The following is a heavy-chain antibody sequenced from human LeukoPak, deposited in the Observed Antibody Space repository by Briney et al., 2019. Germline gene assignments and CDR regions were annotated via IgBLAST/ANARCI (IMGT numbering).Heavy chain of an antibody. CDR1: GYTFTSYA. CDR3: ARSPPFIALPVAAGIDY. J-gene: IGHJ4*02. D-gene: IGHD6-13*01. Sequence: ASVKVSCKASGYTFTSYAMHWVRQAPGQRLEWMGWINAGNGNTKYSQKFQGRVTITRDTSASTAYMELSSLRSEDTAVYYCARSPPFIALPVAAGIDYWGQGTLVTVSS. V-gene: IGHV1-3*01. CDR2: INAGNGNT.